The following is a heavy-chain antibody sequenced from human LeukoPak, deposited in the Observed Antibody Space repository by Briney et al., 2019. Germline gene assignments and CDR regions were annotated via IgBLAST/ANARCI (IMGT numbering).Heavy chain of an antibody. CDR1: GYTFTGYY. CDR2: INPHSGGT. J-gene: IGHJ3*02. CDR3: ARDLVRYCSSTSCPLDAFDI. Sequence: ASVKVSCKASGYTFTGYYIHWVRQAPGQGLEWMGWINPHSGGTNYAQKFQGRVTMTRDTSISTAYMELSRLRSDDTAVYYCARDLVRYCSSTSCPLDAFDIWGQGTMVTVSS. D-gene: IGHD2-2*01. V-gene: IGHV1-2*02.